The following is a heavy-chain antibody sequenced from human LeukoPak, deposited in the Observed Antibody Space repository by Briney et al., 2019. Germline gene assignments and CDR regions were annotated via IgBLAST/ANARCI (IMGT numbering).Heavy chain of an antibody. Sequence: GGSLRLSCAASGNYWMHWVRQAPGKGLVWVSHINSDGSWTSYADPVKGRFTISKDNAKNTVYLQMNSLRAEDTAVYYCVSFYETYWGQGTLVTVSS. V-gene: IGHV3-74*01. CDR3: VSFYETY. CDR1: GNYW. J-gene: IGHJ4*02. CDR2: INSDGSWT. D-gene: IGHD2/OR15-2a*01.